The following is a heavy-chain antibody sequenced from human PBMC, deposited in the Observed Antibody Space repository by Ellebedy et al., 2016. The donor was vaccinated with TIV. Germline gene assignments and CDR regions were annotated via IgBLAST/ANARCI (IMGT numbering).Heavy chain of an antibody. Sequence: GESLKISCAASGFTFSRYAMALVRQAPGKGPEWVSAIGPTSGYTFYADSVKGRFTFSSDNSKNTLYLQMDSLRAEETAVYYCAKELVSRSSLSFDYWGQGRRVTVAS. CDR1: GFTFSRYA. V-gene: IGHV3-23*01. D-gene: IGHD3-9*01. CDR3: AKELVSRSSLSFDY. J-gene: IGHJ4*02. CDR2: IGPTSGYT.